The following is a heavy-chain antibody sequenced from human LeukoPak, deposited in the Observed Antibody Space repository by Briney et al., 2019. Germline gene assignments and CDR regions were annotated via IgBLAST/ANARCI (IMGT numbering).Heavy chain of an antibody. CDR1: GFTFSSYS. Sequence: PGKSLRLSCAASGFTFSSYSMNWVRQAPGKGLEWVSYISSSSSTIYYADSVKGRFTISRDNAKNSLYLQMNSLRAEDTAVYYCARDWDYWGQGTLVTVSS. V-gene: IGHV3-48*01. J-gene: IGHJ4*02. CDR3: ARDWDY. CDR2: ISSSSSTI.